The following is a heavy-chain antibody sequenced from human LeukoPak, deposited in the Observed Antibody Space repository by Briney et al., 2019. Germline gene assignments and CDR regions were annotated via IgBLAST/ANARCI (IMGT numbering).Heavy chain of an antibody. CDR2: IYYSGST. Sequence: SETLSLTCTVSGGSISSSSYYWGWIRQPPGKGLEWIGSIYYSGSTYYNPSLKSRVTISVDTSKNQFSLKLGSVTAADTAVYYCARQDYDILTGYPNWFDPWGQGTLVTVSS. D-gene: IGHD3-9*01. V-gene: IGHV4-39*01. CDR1: GGSISSSSYY. J-gene: IGHJ5*02. CDR3: ARQDYDILTGYPNWFDP.